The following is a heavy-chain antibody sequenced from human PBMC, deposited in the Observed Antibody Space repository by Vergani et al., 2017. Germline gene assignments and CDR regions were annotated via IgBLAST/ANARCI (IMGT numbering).Heavy chain of an antibody. CDR1: GFTFSSYA. CDR3: AKDEKYCSSTSCYTAYYYGMDV. Sequence: VQLVESGGGLVQPGGSLRLSCAASGFTFSSYAMSWVRQAPGKGLEWVSAISGSGGSTYYADSVKGRFTISRDNSKNTLYLQMNSLRAEDTAVYYCAKDEKYCSSTSCYTAYYYGMDVWGQGTTVTVSS. J-gene: IGHJ6*02. V-gene: IGHV3-23*04. CDR2: ISGSGGST. D-gene: IGHD2-2*02.